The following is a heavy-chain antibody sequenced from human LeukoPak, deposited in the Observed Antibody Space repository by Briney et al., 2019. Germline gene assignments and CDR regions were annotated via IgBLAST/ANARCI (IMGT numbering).Heavy chain of an antibody. CDR2: INPNSGGT. J-gene: IGHJ6*03. D-gene: IGHD2-15*01. CDR1: GGTFSSYA. V-gene: IGHV1-2*02. CDR3: ARDTSYCSGGSCYYQRYYYYYMDV. Sequence: ASVKVSCKASGGTFSSYAISWVRQAPGQGLEWMGWINPNSGGTNYAQKFQGRVAMTRDTSISTAYMELSRLRSDDTAVYYCARDTSYCSGGSCYYQRYYYYYMDVWGKGTTVTISS.